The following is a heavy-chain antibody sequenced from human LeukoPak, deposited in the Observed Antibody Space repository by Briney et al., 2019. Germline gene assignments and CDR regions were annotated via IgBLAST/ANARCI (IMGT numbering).Heavy chain of an antibody. CDR3: AKDPGYSYGYDYYGMDV. CDR1: GFTFSSYA. CDR2: ISGSGGST. J-gene: IGHJ6*02. D-gene: IGHD5-18*01. Sequence: PGGSLRLSCAASGFTFSSYAMSWVRQAPGKGLEWVSAISGSGGSTYYADSVKGRFTISRDNSKNTLYLQMNSLRAEDTAVYYCAKDPGYSYGYDYYGMDVWGQGTTVTVSS. V-gene: IGHV3-23*01.